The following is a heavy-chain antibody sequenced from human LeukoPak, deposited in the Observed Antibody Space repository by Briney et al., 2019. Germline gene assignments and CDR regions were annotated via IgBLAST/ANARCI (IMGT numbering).Heavy chain of an antibody. CDR1: GGSISGSY. Sequence: SETLSLTCTVSGGSISGSYWSWIRQPPGKGLEWIGYIYSSGSTDYNPSLKSRVTISLDTSKNQFSLKLSSVTAADTAVYYCARGGVTHFDYWGQGTLVTVSS. CDR3: ARGGVTHFDY. J-gene: IGHJ4*02. D-gene: IGHD4-23*01. CDR2: IYSSGST. V-gene: IGHV4-59*08.